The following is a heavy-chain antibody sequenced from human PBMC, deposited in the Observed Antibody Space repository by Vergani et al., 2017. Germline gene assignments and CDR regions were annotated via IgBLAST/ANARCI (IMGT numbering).Heavy chain of an antibody. D-gene: IGHD3-3*01. CDR1: GYSFTSYW. Sequence: EVQLVQSGAEVKTPGESLKISCKGSGYSFTSYWIGWVRQMSGKGLEWMGIIYPGDSDTRYSPSFQGQVTISADKSISTAYLQWSSLKASDTAMYYCARRSGYDFWSGYLDYWGQGTLVTVSS. CDR3: ARRSGYDFWSGYLDY. V-gene: IGHV5-51*03. CDR2: IYPGDSDT. J-gene: IGHJ4*02.